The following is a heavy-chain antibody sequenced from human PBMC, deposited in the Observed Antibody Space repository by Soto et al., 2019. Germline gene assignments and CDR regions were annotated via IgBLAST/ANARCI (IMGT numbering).Heavy chain of an antibody. CDR2: INSDGSSS. D-gene: IGHD3-10*01. J-gene: IGHJ4*02. CDR3: ATAGQGAFAS. V-gene: IGHV3-74*01. CDR1: GFTFSASW. Sequence: EVQLVESGGGLVQSGGSLRLSCAASGFTFSASWMHWVRQAPGKGLVWVSRINSDGSSSVYADSVKGRFTISNDNSKNTLHLQVNSLSADDTALYYCATAGQGAFASWGQGTLVTVSS.